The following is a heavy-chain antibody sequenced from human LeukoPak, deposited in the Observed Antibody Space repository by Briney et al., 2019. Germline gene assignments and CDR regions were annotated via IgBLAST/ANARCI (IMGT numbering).Heavy chain of an antibody. CDR1: GFTFSSYG. D-gene: IGHD3-22*01. J-gene: IGHJ3*02. Sequence: GSLRLSCAASGFTFSSYGMHWVRQAPGKGLEWVAVISYDGSNKYYADSVKGRFTISRDNSKNTLYLQMNSLRAEDTAVYYCAKASYYYDSGGYLKSGDAFDIWGQGTMVTVSS. CDR2: ISYDGSNK. CDR3: AKASYYYDSGGYLKSGDAFDI. V-gene: IGHV3-30*18.